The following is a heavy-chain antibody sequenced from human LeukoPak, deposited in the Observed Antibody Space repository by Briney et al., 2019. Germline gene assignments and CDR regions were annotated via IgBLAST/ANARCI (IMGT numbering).Heavy chain of an antibody. Sequence: GASVKVSCKASGYTFTGYYMHWVRQAPGQGLEWMGWINPNSGGTNYAQKFQGRVTMTRDTSISTAYMELSRLRSDDTAVYYCARDDQQQLVEALEFDYWGQGTLVTVSS. CDR1: GYTFTGYY. J-gene: IGHJ4*02. V-gene: IGHV1-2*02. CDR3: ARDDQQQLVEALEFDY. D-gene: IGHD6-13*01. CDR2: INPNSGGT.